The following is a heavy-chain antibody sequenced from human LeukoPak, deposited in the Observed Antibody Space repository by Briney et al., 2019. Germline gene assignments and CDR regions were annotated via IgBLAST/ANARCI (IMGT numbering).Heavy chain of an antibody. Sequence: GGSLRLSCAASGFTFGSYAMSWVRQAPGKGLEWVSAISGSGGSAYYADSVKGRFTISRDNSKNTLYLQMNSLRAEDTAVYYCAKCKQQLVLHYWGQGTLVTVSS. CDR2: ISGSGGSA. V-gene: IGHV3-23*01. CDR3: AKCKQQLVLHY. D-gene: IGHD6-13*01. J-gene: IGHJ4*02. CDR1: GFTFGSYA.